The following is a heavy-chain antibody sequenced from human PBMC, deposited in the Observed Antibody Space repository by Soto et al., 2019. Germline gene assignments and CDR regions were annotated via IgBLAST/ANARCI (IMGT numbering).Heavy chain of an antibody. CDR3: ARGSGWYMDK. J-gene: IGHJ4*02. CDR1: GYTFNSSG. CDR2: IWYDGSNR. Sequence: QVQLVESGGGVVQPGRSLRLSCAASGYTFNSSGMYWVRQSPGKGLEWVGVIWYDGSNRFYADSVKGRFTITRDNSKNTLYLQMNSLRGEDTAVYYCARGSGWYMDKWGQGTLVTVSS. V-gene: IGHV3-33*01. D-gene: IGHD6-19*01.